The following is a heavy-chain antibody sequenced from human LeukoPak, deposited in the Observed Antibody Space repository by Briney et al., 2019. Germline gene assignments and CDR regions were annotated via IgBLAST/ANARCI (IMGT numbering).Heavy chain of an antibody. CDR2: INYSGST. D-gene: IGHD3-9*01. CDR1: GDSISKYH. Sequence: SETLSLTCAHSGDSISKYHGSWVRQPPGEGLEWIGYINYSGSTNDKHSLKSRVSTSVDTTKSQFSLMVRSATAPDTALYFCAGDRYFDWLTACGGQGSLVT. CDR3: AGDRYFDWLTAC. J-gene: IGHJ4*02. V-gene: IGHV4-59*12.